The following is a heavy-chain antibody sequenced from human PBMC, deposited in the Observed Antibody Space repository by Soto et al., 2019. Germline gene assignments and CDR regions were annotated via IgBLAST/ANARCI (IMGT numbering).Heavy chain of an antibody. V-gene: IGHV3-48*02. CDR2: ISSSTI. CDR3: ARDRATGLHVLDY. CDR1: GFTFSSYS. J-gene: IGHJ4*02. D-gene: IGHD4-4*01. Sequence: EVQLVESGGGLVQPGGSLRLSCAASGFTFSSYSMNWVRQAPGKGLEWVSYISSSTIYYADSVKGRFTISRDNAKNSLYLQMNSLRDEDTAVYYCARDRATGLHVLDYWGQGTLVTVSS.